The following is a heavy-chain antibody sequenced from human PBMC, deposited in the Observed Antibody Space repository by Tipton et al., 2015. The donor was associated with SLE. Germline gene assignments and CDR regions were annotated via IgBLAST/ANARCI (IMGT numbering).Heavy chain of an antibody. CDR1: GYSISSGYY. J-gene: IGHJ4*02. CDR3: ARLPLYGDYDY. CDR2: MSQSGNT. D-gene: IGHD4-17*01. V-gene: IGHV4-38-2*01. Sequence: GLVKPSETLSLTCAVSGYSISSGYYWGWIRQSPEKGLEWIGSMSQSGNTYYNPSLKSRISMSVDTFKNEFFLRLNSVTAADTAVYYCARLPLYGDYDYWGQGTLVTVSS.